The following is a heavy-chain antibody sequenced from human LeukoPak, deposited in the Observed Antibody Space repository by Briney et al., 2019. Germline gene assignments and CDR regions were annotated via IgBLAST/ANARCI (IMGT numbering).Heavy chain of an antibody. D-gene: IGHD6-19*01. J-gene: IGHJ4*02. CDR2: ISGSGGST. Sequence: PGGSLRLSCAASGFTFDDYAMHWVRQAPGKGLEWVSGISGSGGSTNYADSVKGRFTISRDNSKDTLYLQMNSLRAEDTAVYYCAKSRSGWYLFDYWGQGTLVTVSS. CDR1: GFTFDDYA. CDR3: AKSRSGWYLFDY. V-gene: IGHV3-23*01.